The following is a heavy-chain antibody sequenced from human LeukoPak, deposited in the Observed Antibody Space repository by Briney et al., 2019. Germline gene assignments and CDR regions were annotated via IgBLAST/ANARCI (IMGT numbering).Heavy chain of an antibody. V-gene: IGHV4-59*12. CDR2: IYYSGST. J-gene: IGHJ4*02. CDR1: GGSISNYY. Sequence: KPLETLSLTCTVSGGSISNYYWSWIRQPPRKGLEWIAYIYYSGSTNYNPSLKSRVAISVDTSKNQFSLKLSSVTAADTAVYYCARRHEPIPMAGTGSWLGRADSDYWGQGTLVTVSS. CDR3: ARRHEPIPMAGTGSWLGRADSDY. D-gene: IGHD6-19*01.